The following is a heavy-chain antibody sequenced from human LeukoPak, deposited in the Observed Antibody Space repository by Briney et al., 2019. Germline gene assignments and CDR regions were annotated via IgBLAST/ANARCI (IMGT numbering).Heavy chain of an antibody. J-gene: IGHJ5*02. CDR1: GFTFSSHW. CDR3: VRGALRDCSYTSCTRGNWFDP. V-gene: IGHV3-74*01. CDR2: INADGSAT. D-gene: IGHD2-2*01. Sequence: GGSLRLSCAASGFTFSSHWMHWVRQAPEKGLVGVSHINADGSATYYAAFVKGRFTISRDNARNTLYLQMHSLTAEDTGVYYCVRGALRDCSYTSCTRGNWFDPWGQGTLVTVSS.